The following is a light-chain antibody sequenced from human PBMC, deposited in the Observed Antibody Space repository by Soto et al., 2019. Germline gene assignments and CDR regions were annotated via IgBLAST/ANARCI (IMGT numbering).Light chain of an antibody. Sequence: DIQMNQSPSSVYASVGDRVTITFPASQGISSWLSWYQQKPGKAPNLLIYAASSLQSGVPSRFSGSVSGTDVTLTISSLQPEDFATYYGQQTNRFPLTCGGGTKVEIK. CDR2: AAS. V-gene: IGKV1-12*01. J-gene: IGKJ4*01. CDR1: QGISSW. CDR3: QQTNRFPLT.